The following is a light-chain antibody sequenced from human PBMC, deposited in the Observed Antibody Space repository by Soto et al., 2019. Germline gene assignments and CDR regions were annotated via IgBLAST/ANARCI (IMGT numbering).Light chain of an antibody. Sequence: EIVLTQSPGTLSLSPGERATLSCRVSQSVSSPYLAWYQQKPGQAPRLLIYDASSRATGIPDRFRGSGSGTDFTLTISRLDPEDFAVYYCQQYGSSPWTFGQGTKVEIK. CDR3: QQYGSSPWT. J-gene: IGKJ1*01. V-gene: IGKV3-20*01. CDR1: QSVSSPY. CDR2: DAS.